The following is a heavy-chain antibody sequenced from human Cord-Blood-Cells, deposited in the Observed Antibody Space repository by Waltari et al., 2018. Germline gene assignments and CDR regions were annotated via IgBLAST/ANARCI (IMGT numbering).Heavy chain of an antibody. D-gene: IGHD2-15*01. V-gene: IGHV1-69*01. CDR2: IIPIFGTA. J-gene: IGHJ6*02. CDR1: GGTFSSYA. CDR3: ARRCSGGSCYSDYYYGMDV. Sequence: QAQLVQSGAEVKKPGSSVKVSCKASGGTFSSYAISWVRQAPGQGIEWMGGIIPIFGTANYAQKFQGRVTITADESTSTAYMELSSLRSEDTAVYYCARRCSGGSCYSDYYYGMDVWGQGTTVTVSS.